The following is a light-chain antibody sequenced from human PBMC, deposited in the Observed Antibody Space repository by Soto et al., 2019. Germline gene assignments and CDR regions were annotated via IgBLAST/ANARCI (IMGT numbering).Light chain of an antibody. Sequence: GDRVTITCRAIQTISTWMAWYQQKPGKAPKLLVYDASTLRSGVASRFSGSGSGTEFTLIISGLQPDDSATYYCQQYTNTNNPWMFGQGTKVDI. CDR3: QQYTNTNNPWM. CDR2: DAS. J-gene: IGKJ1*01. CDR1: QTISTW. V-gene: IGKV1-5*01.